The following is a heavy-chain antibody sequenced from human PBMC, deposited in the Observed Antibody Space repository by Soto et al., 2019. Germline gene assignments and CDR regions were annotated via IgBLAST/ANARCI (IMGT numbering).Heavy chain of an antibody. D-gene: IGHD4-17*01. J-gene: IGHJ4*02. V-gene: IGHV3-23*01. CDR3: AKDRIRDYGDYRGDFDY. Sequence: EVQLLESGGGLVQPGGSLRLSCAASGFTFSSYAMSWVRQAPGKGLEWVSAISGSGGSTYYADSVKGRFTISRDNSKNTLYRQMNSLRAEDTAVYYCAKDRIRDYGDYRGDFDYWGQGTLVTVSS. CDR2: ISGSGGST. CDR1: GFTFSSYA.